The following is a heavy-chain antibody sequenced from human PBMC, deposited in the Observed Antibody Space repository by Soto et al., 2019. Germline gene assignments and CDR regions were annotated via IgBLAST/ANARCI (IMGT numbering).Heavy chain of an antibody. Sequence: QVPLVESGGGLVKPGGSLRVSCAASGFTFSDHYMTWIRQAPGKGLESVAYISGSGNSVNYAVSVKGRFTISRDNAKNSLYLQMNSLRADDTAVYYCSRERRLMDVWGQGTTVTVSS. CDR3: SRERRLMDV. D-gene: IGHD3-22*01. V-gene: IGHV3-11*01. CDR2: ISGSGNSV. J-gene: IGHJ6*02. CDR1: GFTFSDHY.